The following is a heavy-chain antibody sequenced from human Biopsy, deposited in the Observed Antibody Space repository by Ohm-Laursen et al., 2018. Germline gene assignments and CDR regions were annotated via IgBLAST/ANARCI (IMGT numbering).Heavy chain of an antibody. V-gene: IGHV1-46*01. Sequence: ASVKVSCKVAENPFSTHYIHWVRQAPGQGLKWVGVINPGGGGTNYTQKFQDRVTVTRDTSTSAVYMELTDLLSEDTAVYYCATSRSGRALGDSWGQGTLVTVSS. CDR1: ENPFSTHY. D-gene: IGHD6-19*01. CDR3: ATSRSGRALGDS. J-gene: IGHJ4*02. CDR2: INPGGGGT.